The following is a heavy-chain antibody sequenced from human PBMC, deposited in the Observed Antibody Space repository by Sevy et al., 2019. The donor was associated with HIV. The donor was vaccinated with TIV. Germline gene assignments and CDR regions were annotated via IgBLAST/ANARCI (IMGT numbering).Heavy chain of an antibody. Sequence: SETLSLTCTVSGGSISSSSYYWGWIRQPPGKGLEWIGSIYYSGSTYYNPSLKSRVTISVDTSKNQFSLKLSTVTAADTAVYYCARGRLLAAAGSTWYTPASDGFDYWGQGTLVTVSS. CDR3: ARGRLLAAAGSTWYTPASDGFDY. CDR1: GGSISSSSYY. CDR2: IYYSGST. J-gene: IGHJ4*02. D-gene: IGHD6-13*01. V-gene: IGHV4-39*01.